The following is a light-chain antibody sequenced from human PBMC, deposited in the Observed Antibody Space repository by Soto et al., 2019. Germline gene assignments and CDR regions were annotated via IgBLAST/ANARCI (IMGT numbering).Light chain of an antibody. J-gene: IGKJ3*01. CDR1: QSISIN. CDR2: GAS. V-gene: IGKV3-15*01. CDR3: QQYGGSPLFT. Sequence: EVVMTQSPATLSVSPRERVALSCRASQSISINLAWIQQKPGQGPRLLMIGASTRATGVPDRFSGSGSGTEFTLTINSLQSDDFAVYSCQQYGGSPLFTFGPGTRVDFK.